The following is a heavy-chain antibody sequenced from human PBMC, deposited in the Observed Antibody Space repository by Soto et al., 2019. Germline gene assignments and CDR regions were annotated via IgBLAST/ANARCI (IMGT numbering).Heavy chain of an antibody. D-gene: IGHD1-1*01. CDR2: TYYRSSWYS. V-gene: IGHV6-1*01. CDR1: GGSVSSNSAG. Sequence: SKTLSLTCAVSGGSVSSNSAGGNWSRQCPSRGLEWLGRTYYRSSWYSDYSASVKGRITINPDTSKNQFSLQLNSVTPEDTAVYYCARDNTNWYFDYWGHGTLVTVSS. J-gene: IGHJ4*01. CDR3: ARDNTNWYFDY.